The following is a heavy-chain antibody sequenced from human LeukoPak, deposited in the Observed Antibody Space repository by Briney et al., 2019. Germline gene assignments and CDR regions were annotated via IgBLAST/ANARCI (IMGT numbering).Heavy chain of an antibody. V-gene: IGHV3-48*03. CDR2: ISSSGSTI. CDR3: AELGITMIGGV. Sequence: GGSLRLSCAASGFTFRSYAMNWVRQAPGKGLEWVSYISSSGSTIYYADSVKGRFTISRDNAKNSLYLQMNSLRAEDTAVYYCAELGITMIGGVWGKGTTVTISS. D-gene: IGHD3-10*02. J-gene: IGHJ6*04. CDR1: GFTFRSYA.